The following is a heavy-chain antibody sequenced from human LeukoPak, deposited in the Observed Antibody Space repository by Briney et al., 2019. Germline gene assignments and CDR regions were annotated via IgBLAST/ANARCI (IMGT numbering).Heavy chain of an antibody. J-gene: IGHJ4*02. CDR2: IKQDGGEK. CDR3: ARSLWPEDY. CDR1: GFTFSSYW. V-gene: IGHV3-7*01. Sequence: GGSLRLSCAASGFTFSSYWMSWVRQAPGKGLEWVANIKQDGGEKNYVDSVKGRFTISRDNAKTSLYLQMNSLRAEDTAVYYCARSLWPEDYWGQGTLVTVSS. D-gene: IGHD5-18*01.